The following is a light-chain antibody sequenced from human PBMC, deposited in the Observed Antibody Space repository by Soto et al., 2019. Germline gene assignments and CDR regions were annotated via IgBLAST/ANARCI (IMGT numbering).Light chain of an antibody. CDR3: QVWDSSSDHRYV. J-gene: IGLJ1*01. CDR2: DDS. Sequence: SYELTQPPSVSVAPGQTARITCGGNNIGSKSVHWYQQKPGQAPVLVVYDDSDRHSGIPERSSGSNSVSTATLTTSRVEAGDEADYYCQVWDSSSDHRYVFGTGTKLTVL. V-gene: IGLV3-21*02. CDR1: NIGSKS.